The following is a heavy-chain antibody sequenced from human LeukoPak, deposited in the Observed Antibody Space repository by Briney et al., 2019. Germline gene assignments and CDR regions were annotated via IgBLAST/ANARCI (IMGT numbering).Heavy chain of an antibody. Sequence: GGSLRLSCAASGFTFSSYAMTWVRQAPGKGLEWVSTISGSGSSAYYADSVKGRFTISRDNSKNTLYLQMNSLRAEDTAVYYCAKLQLWDNDAFDIWGQGTMVTVSS. J-gene: IGHJ3*02. CDR1: GFTFSSYA. V-gene: IGHV3-23*01. CDR3: AKLQLWDNDAFDI. CDR2: ISGSGSSA. D-gene: IGHD5-18*01.